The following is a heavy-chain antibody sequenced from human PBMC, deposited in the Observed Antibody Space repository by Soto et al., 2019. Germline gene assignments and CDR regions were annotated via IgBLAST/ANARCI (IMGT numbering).Heavy chain of an antibody. V-gene: IGHV4-4*02. J-gene: IGHJ3*02. D-gene: IGHD3-3*01. CDR3: ARGPIFGVVKGDDAFDI. CDR2: IYHSGST. Sequence: QVQLQESGPGLVKPSGTLSLTCAVSSGSISSSNWWSWVRQPPGKGLEWIGEIYHSGSTNYNPSLKSRGTKSVEKSKNQFSLTLSSVTAADTAVYYCARGPIFGVVKGDDAFDIWGQGTMVTVSS. CDR1: SGSISSSNW.